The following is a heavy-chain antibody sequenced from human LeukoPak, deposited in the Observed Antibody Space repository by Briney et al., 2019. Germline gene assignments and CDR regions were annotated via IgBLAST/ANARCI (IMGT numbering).Heavy chain of an antibody. CDR1: GLTFNSYW. V-gene: IGHV3-7*03. D-gene: IGHD2-15*01. J-gene: IGHJ2*01. CDR2: IKEDGSEK. Sequence: GGSLRLLCAVSGLTFNSYWTGWLRQARGKGLDWVANIKEDGSEKYYLDCGNGRFTLSRVNAKNSVYLQRNSLRAEDTAVYYCARLVVISATQWYFDLWGRGTLVTVSS. CDR3: ARLVVISATQWYFDL.